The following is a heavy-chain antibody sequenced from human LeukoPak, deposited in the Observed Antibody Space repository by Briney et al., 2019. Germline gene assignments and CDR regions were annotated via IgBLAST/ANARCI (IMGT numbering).Heavy chain of an antibody. Sequence: GRSLRLSCAASGFTFSSYGMHWVRQAPGKGLEWVAVIWYDGSNKYYADSVKGRFTISRDNSKNTLYLQMNSLRAEGTAVYYCARWGPTVTTMDYWGQGTLVTVSS. CDR1: GFTFSSYG. V-gene: IGHV3-33*01. D-gene: IGHD4-17*01. CDR3: ARWGPTVTTMDY. CDR2: IWYDGSNK. J-gene: IGHJ4*02.